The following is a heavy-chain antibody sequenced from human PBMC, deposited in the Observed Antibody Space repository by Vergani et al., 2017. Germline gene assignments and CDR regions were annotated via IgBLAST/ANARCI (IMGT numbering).Heavy chain of an antibody. V-gene: IGHV1-69*01. CDR2: IIPIFGTA. Sequence: QVQLVQSGAEVKKPGSSVKVSCKASGGTFSSYAISWVRQAPGQGLEWMGGIIPIFGTANYAQKFQGRVTITADESTCTAYMELSSLRSEDTAVYYCARDLGGTYGGYALDYFDYWGQGTLVTVSS. D-gene: IGHD5-12*01. CDR3: ARDLGGTYGGYALDYFDY. CDR1: GGTFSSYA. J-gene: IGHJ4*02.